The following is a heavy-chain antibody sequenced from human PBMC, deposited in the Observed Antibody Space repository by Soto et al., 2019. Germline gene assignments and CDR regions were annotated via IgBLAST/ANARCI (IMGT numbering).Heavy chain of an antibody. J-gene: IGHJ4*02. D-gene: IGHD5-12*01. CDR1: GFTFSSYA. V-gene: IGHV3-30-3*01. CDR3: AKDGGDSGYATYYFDY. CDR2: ISYDGSNK. Sequence: GGSLRLSCAASGFTFSSYAMHWVRQAPGKGLEWVAVISYDGSNKYYADSVKGRFTISRDNSKNTLYLQMNSLRAEDTAVYYCAKDGGDSGYATYYFDYWGQGTLVTVSS.